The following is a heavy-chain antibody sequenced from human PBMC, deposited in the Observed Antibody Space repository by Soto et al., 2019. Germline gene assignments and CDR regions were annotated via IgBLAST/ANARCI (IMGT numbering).Heavy chain of an antibody. CDR1: GCTLRNNA. CDR3: ARDLSYGGLDY. J-gene: IGHJ4*02. Sequence: PGGPLIRSCGGSGCTLRNNAMSWVRQTPGKGLEWVSGISGSGDTTYNADSVKGRFTLPRDNSKSTLFLQMNNLRVDDTAVYYCARDLSYGGLDYWGQGVLVTVSS. CDR2: ISGSGDTT. D-gene: IGHD3-10*01. V-gene: IGHV3-23*01.